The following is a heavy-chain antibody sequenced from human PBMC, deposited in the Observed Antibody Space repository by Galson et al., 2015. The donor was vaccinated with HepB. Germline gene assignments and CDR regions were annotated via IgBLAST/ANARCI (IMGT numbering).Heavy chain of an antibody. D-gene: IGHD2-2*01. J-gene: IGHJ6*02. CDR3: ARLGAIVVVPAAMRKYYGMDV. Sequence: QSGAEVTKPGESLKISCKGSGSSFTNYWIGWVRQMPGKGLEWMGIIYPGDSDTRYSPSFQGQVTISADKSINTAYLQWSSLKASDTVMYYCARLGAIVVVPAAMRKYYGMDVWGQGTTVTVSS. V-gene: IGHV5-51*01. CDR2: IYPGDSDT. CDR1: GSSFTNYW.